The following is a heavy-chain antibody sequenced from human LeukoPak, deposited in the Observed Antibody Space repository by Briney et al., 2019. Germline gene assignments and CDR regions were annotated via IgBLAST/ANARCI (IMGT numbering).Heavy chain of an antibody. CDR1: GFTFSDYY. CDR3: ARAWYDSSGYYYPFFDY. CDR2: ISSSGSTI. Sequence: GGSLRLSCAASGFTFSDYYMSWIRQAPGKGLEWVSYISSSGSTIYYADSVKGRFTISRDNAKNTLYLQMNSLRAEDTAVYYCARAWYDSSGYYYPFFDYWGQGTLVTVSS. J-gene: IGHJ4*02. V-gene: IGHV3-11*04. D-gene: IGHD3-22*01.